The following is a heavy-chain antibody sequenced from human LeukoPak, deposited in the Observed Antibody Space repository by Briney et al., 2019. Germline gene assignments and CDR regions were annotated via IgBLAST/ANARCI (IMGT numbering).Heavy chain of an antibody. CDR3: ARVFLAYCGGDCYQP. CDR1: GFTFSDYY. J-gene: IGHJ4*02. D-gene: IGHD2-21*02. CDR2: IGSSGSTI. V-gene: IGHV3-11*01. Sequence: RAGGSLRLSCAASGFTFSDYYMSWIRQAPGKGLEWVSYIGSSGSTIYYADSVKGRFTISRDNAKNSLYLQMNGLRAEDTAVYYCARVFLAYCGGDCYQPWGQGTLVTVSS.